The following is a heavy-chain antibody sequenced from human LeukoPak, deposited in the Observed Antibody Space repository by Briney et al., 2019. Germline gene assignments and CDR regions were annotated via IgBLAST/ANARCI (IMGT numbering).Heavy chain of an antibody. CDR1: GGSISSSSSY. CDR3: ARSTLAWFDP. V-gene: IGHV4-39*07. CDR2: IYYSGST. Sequence: PSETLSLTCTVSGGSISSSSSYWGWIRQPPGKGLEWIGSIYYSGSTYYNPSLKSRVTISVDTSKNQFSLKLSSVTAADTAVYYCARSTLAWFDPWGQGTLVTVSS. J-gene: IGHJ5*02.